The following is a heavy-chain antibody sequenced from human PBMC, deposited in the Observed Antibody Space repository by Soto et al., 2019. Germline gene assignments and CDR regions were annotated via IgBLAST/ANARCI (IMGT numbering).Heavy chain of an antibody. J-gene: IGHJ5*02. CDR2: INPSGGST. V-gene: IGHV1-46*01. Sequence: ASVKVSCKASGYTFTSYYMHWVRQAPGQGLEWMGIINPSGGSTSYAQKFQGRVTMTRDTSTSTVYMELSSLRSEDTAVYYCARVSQIYYGSGSYPSFEPWGQGTLVNVS. D-gene: IGHD3-10*01. CDR1: GYTFTSYY. CDR3: ARVSQIYYGSGSYPSFEP.